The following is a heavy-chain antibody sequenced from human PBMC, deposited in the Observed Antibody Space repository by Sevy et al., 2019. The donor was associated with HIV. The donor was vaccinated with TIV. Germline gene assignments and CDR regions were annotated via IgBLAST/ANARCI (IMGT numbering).Heavy chain of an antibody. J-gene: IGHJ4*02. V-gene: IGHV6-1*01. CDR3: ARDLSFRFVH. Sequence: KQSQTLSLTCVISGDNVSSNSAAWNWIRQSPSRGLEWLGRTYYRSKWYNDYAGFVKSRITINPDTPKNQFFLQLNSVTPEDTAVYYCARDLSFRFVHWGQGSLVTVSS. CDR2: TYYRSKWYN. CDR1: GDNVSSNSAA.